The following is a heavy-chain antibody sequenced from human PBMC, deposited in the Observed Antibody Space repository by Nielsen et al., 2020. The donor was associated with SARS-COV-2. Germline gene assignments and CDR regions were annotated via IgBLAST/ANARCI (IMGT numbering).Heavy chain of an antibody. V-gene: IGHV1-18*01. CDR3: ARDPDIAVAGPGGMDV. CDR2: ISAYNGNT. J-gene: IGHJ6*02. Sequence: ASVKVSCKASGYTFTSYGISWVRQAPGQGLEWMGWISAYNGNTNYAQKLQGRVTMTTDTSTSTVYMELSSLRSEDTAVYYCARDPDIAVAGPGGMDVWGQGTTVTVSS. D-gene: IGHD6-19*01. CDR1: GYTFTSYG.